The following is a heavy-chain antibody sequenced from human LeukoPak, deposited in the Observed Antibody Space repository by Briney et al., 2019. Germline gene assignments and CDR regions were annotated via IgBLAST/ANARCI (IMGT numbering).Heavy chain of an antibody. CDR1: GFTFSSYA. D-gene: IGHD3-22*01. V-gene: IGHV3-64*01. CDR2: ISTNGDIT. J-gene: IGHJ4*02. Sequence: PGGSLRLSCAASGFTFSSYAMHWVRQAPGKGLEYVSGISTNGDITYYTNSVKGRFTISRDNSKNTVYLQLGSLRAEDTAVYYCARDDGYDNSGYNFFDHWGQGTLVTDSS. CDR3: ARDDGYDNSGYNFFDH.